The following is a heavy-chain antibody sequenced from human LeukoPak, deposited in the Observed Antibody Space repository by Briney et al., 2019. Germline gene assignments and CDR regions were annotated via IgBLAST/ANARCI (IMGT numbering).Heavy chain of an antibody. Sequence: QSGGTLRLSCAASGFTFSSYGVTWVRQAPGKGLEWVSSISGSGGGTYYANSVKGRFTISRDKSRNTLFLQMNSLRAEDTAVYYCAKDRPYISSWYGAGDFWGQGTLVTVSS. D-gene: IGHD6-13*01. CDR2: ISGSGGGT. J-gene: IGHJ4*02. CDR3: AKDRPYISSWYGAGDF. CDR1: GFTFSSYG. V-gene: IGHV3-23*01.